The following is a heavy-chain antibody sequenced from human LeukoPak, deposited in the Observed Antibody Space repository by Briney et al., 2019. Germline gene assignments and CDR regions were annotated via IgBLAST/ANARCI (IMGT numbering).Heavy chain of an antibody. CDR2: ISGSGGST. V-gene: IGHV3-23*01. D-gene: IGHD3-10*01. Sequence: GGSLRLSCAASGFTFSSYAMSWVRQAPGKGLEWVSAISGSGGSTYYADSVKGRFTISRDNPKNTLYLQMNSLRAEDTAVYYCAKVPITMVRGVSEFDYWGQGTLVTVSS. CDR3: AKVPITMVRGVSEFDY. J-gene: IGHJ4*02. CDR1: GFTFSSYA.